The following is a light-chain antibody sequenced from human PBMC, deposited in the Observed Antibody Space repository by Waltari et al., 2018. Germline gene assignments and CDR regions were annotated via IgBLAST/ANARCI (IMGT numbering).Light chain of an antibody. CDR1: RSAVGGYNY. V-gene: IGLV2-14*03. J-gene: IGLJ1*01. CDR2: DVT. Sequence: QSALTQPASVSGSPGQSITISCTGTRSAVGGYNYVAWFQQYPGKAPKLLIYDVTNRFAGVSNRFSGSKSGNTASLTISGLQAEDEADYYCDSYTSSVTRIFGTGTKVTVL. CDR3: DSYTSSVTRI.